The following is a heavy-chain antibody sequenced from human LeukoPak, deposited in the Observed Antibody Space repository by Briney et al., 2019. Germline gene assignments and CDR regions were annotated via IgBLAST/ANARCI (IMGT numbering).Heavy chain of an antibody. CDR3: ARDFTAYHYGMDV. D-gene: IGHD3-16*01. CDR2: IYSGGGT. Sequence: GGSLRLSCAASGFTVSSSYMNWVRQAPGKGLEWVSLIYSGGGTYCADSVKGRFTISRDNSKNTLYLQMNSLRAEDTAVYYCARDFTAYHYGMDVWGQGTTVTVSS. J-gene: IGHJ6*02. V-gene: IGHV3-66*01. CDR1: GFTVSSSY.